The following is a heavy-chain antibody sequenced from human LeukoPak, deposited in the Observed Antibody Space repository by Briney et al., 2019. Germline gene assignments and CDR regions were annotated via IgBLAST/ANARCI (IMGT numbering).Heavy chain of an antibody. J-gene: IGHJ4*02. V-gene: IGHV3-21*04. Sequence: PGGSLRLSCAASGFTFSSYSMNWVRQAPGKGLEWVSSISSSSSYIYYADSVKGRLTTSRDNSKNMVYLQIYSLRAEDTAVYYCARAREWFRKILDDWGQGALVTVSS. D-gene: IGHD3-3*01. CDR2: ISSSSSYI. CDR3: ARAREWFRKILDD. CDR1: GFTFSSYS.